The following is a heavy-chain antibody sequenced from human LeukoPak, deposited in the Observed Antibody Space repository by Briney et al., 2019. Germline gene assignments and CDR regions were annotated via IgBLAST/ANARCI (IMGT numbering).Heavy chain of an antibody. Sequence: GESLKISCKGSGYSFTSYWIGWVRQVPGKGLEWMGIIYPGDSDTRYSPSFQGQVTISADKSISTAYLQWSSLKASDTAMYYCARHSRYYYDSSGYYDNWFDPWGQGTLVTVSS. V-gene: IGHV5-51*01. D-gene: IGHD3-22*01. CDR2: IYPGDSDT. CDR3: ARHSRYYYDSSGYYDNWFDP. CDR1: GYSFTSYW. J-gene: IGHJ5*02.